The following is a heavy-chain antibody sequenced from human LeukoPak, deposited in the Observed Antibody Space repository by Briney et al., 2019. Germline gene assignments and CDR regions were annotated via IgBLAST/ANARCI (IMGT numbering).Heavy chain of an antibody. CDR2: ISGDGGST. CDR1: GFPFDDYA. J-gene: IGHJ4*02. CDR3: AKDLGDYVWGSYRPPPGFFDY. Sequence: GSLRLPFASSGFPFDDYAMHWVRQAPGKGLEWVSLISGDGGSTYYAASVKGRFTISRDNSKNSLYLQMNSLRTEDTALYYCAKDLGDYVWGSYRPPPGFFDYWGQGTLVTVSS. D-gene: IGHD3-16*02. V-gene: IGHV3-43*02.